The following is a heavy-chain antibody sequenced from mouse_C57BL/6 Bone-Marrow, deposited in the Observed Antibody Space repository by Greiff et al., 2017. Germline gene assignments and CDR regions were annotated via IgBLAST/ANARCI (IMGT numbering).Heavy chain of an antibody. CDR1: GFTFSSYT. CDR2: ISGGGGNT. J-gene: IGHJ2*01. CDR3: ARQTYSNPDY. V-gene: IGHV5-9*01. D-gene: IGHD2-5*01. Sequence: EVLLVESGGGLVKPGGSLKLSCAASGFTFSSYTMSWVRQTPEKRLEWVATISGGGGNTYYPDSVKGRFTISRDNAKNTLYLHMSSLRSEDTALYYCARQTYSNPDYWGQGTTLTVSS.